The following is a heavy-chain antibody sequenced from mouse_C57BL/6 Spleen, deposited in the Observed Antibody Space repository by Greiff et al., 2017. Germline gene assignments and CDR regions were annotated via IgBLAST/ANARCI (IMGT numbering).Heavy chain of an antibody. CDR3: TRETYEGYGWFAY. CDR1: GFTFSSYA. V-gene: IGHV5-9-1*02. Sequence: EVKVVESGEGLVKPGGSLTLSCAASGFTFSSYAMSWVRQTPEKRLEWVAYISSGGDYIYYADPVKGRFTISRDNARNTLCLQMSSLKSEDTAMYYRTRETYEGYGWFAYWGQGTLVTVSA. CDR2: ISSGGDYI. J-gene: IGHJ3*01. D-gene: IGHD2-3*01.